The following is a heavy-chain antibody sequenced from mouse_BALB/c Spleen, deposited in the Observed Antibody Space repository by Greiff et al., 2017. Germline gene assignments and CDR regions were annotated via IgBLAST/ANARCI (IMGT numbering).Heavy chain of an antibody. J-gene: IGHJ1*01. V-gene: IGHV5-6-4*01. D-gene: IGHD2-1*01. CDR2: ISSDGSYT. CDR3: TRAIYSYWYFDV. Sequence: EVNVVESGGGLVKPGGSLKLSCAASGFTFSSYTMSWVRQTPEKRLEWVATISSDGSYTYYPDSVKGRFTISRDNAKNTLYLQMSSLKSEDTAMYYCTRAIYSYWYFDVWGAGTTVTVSS. CDR1: GFTFSSYT.